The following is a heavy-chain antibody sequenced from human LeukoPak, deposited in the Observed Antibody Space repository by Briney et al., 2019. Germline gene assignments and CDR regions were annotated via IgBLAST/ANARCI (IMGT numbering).Heavy chain of an antibody. D-gene: IGHD3-16*02. CDR1: GFTFSSYS. CDR3: ARGQYVWGSYRYFDY. Sequence: SGGSLRLSCAASGFTFSSYSMNWVRQASGKGLEWVSSISSSSSYIYYADSVKGRFTISRDNAKNSLYLQMNSLRAEDTAVYYCARGQYVWGSYRYFDYWGQGTLVTVSS. V-gene: IGHV3-21*01. CDR2: ISSSSSYI. J-gene: IGHJ4*02.